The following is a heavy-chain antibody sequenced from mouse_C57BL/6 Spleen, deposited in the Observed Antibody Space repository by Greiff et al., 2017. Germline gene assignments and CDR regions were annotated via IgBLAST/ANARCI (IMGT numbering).Heavy chain of an antibody. CDR1: GYTFTSYW. Sequence: VQLQQPGAELVMPGASVKLSCKASGYTFTSYWMHWVKQRPGQGLEWIGEIDPSDSYTNYNQKFKGKSTLTVDKSSSTAYMQLSSLTSEDSAVYYCARAGARYYGGYFDVWGTGTTVTVSS. CDR3: ARAGARYYGGYFDV. J-gene: IGHJ1*03. CDR2: IDPSDSYT. D-gene: IGHD1-1*02. V-gene: IGHV1-69*01.